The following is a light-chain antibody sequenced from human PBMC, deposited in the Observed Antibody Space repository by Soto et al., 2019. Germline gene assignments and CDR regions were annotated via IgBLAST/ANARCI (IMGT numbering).Light chain of an antibody. V-gene: IGKV1-6*01. CDR1: QGIAKD. J-gene: IGKJ1*01. Sequence: AIQLTQSPSSLSASVGDRVTITCRASQGIAKDLDGYQQKPGKAPRLLIFGASFLQSGVPSRFSGSGSGTDFTLTINGLQPEDFATYYCLQNYYSFRTFGQGTKVEIK. CDR2: GAS. CDR3: LQNYYSFRT.